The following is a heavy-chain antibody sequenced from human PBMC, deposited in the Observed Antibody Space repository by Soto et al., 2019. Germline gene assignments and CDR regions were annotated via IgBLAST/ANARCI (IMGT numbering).Heavy chain of an antibody. D-gene: IGHD3-10*01. CDR2: INPSGGST. CDR3: ARVQGEFYYYYGMDV. V-gene: IGHV1-46*01. Sequence: ASVKVSCKASGYTFTSYYMHWVRQAPGQGLEWMGIINPSGGSTSYAQKFQGRVTMTRDTSTSTVYMELSSLRSEDTAVYYCARVQGEFYYYYGMDVWGQGTTVTVSS. J-gene: IGHJ6*02. CDR1: GYTFTSYY.